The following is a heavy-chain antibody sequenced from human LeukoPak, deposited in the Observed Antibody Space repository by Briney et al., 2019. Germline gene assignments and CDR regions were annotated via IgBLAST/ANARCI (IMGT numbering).Heavy chain of an antibody. D-gene: IGHD2/OR15-2a*01. Sequence: SETLSLTCTVSGGSISSYYLSWIRQPAGKGLEWIGRIYTSGNTNYNPSLKSRVSMSVDTSKNQFSLKLSSVTAADTAVYYCARYVISSYWYFDLWGRGTLVTVSS. J-gene: IGHJ2*01. CDR1: GGSISSYY. V-gene: IGHV4-4*07. CDR3: ARYVISSYWYFDL. CDR2: IYTSGNT.